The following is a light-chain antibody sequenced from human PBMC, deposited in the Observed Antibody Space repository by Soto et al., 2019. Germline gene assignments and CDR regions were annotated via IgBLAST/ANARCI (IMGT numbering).Light chain of an antibody. CDR3: CSYAGSSIPVV. CDR2: EVT. V-gene: IGLV2-23*02. J-gene: IGLJ2*01. CDR1: ISDVGSYNL. Sequence: QSALAQPASVSGSPGQSITISCTGTISDVGSYNLVSWYQQHPGKAPKLIIYEVTERPSGVSNRLSGSKSGNTASLTISGLQAEDEADYYCCSYAGSSIPVVFGGGTKLTVL.